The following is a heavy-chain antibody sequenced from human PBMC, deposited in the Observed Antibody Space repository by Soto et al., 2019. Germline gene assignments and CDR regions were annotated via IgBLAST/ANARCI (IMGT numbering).Heavy chain of an antibody. D-gene: IGHD6-19*01. CDR3: GRDQSGAGPTTLNF. CDR1: GFTFRSYW. V-gene: IGHV3-74*03. Sequence: EVQLVESGGGLVQPGGSLRLSCAASGFTFRSYWMHWVRRTPGKGLMWVARISTGGGDIMYADSVKGRFTISRDNAKNTLYLQMNSLTAEETATYYCGRDQSGAGPTTLNFWGLGTLVRVSS. CDR2: ISTGGGDI. J-gene: IGHJ4*02.